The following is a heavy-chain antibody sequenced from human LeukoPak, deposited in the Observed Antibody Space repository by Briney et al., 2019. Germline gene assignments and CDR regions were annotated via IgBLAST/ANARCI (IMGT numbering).Heavy chain of an antibody. CDR2: ISSRRGGT. D-gene: IGHD5-12*01. V-gene: IGHV3-23*01. CDR3: AKDLEFSGYDALDI. CDR1: GFSFSNYA. J-gene: IGHJ3*02. Sequence: GGSLTLSCAASGFSFSNYAMSWVRQAPGKGLEWLSSISSRRGGTNHADSVKGRFTISRDNSRNTLYLQMNSLRAEDTAIFYCAKDLEFSGYDALDIWGQGTMVTVS.